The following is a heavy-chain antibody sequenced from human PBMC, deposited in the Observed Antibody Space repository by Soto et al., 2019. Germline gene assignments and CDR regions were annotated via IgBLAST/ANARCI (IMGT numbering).Heavy chain of an antibody. J-gene: IGHJ6*02. D-gene: IGHD3-22*01. V-gene: IGHV3-74*01. CDR2: INSDGSST. CDR3: ARDVAYYYDSSGYYPQLAYYGMDV. Sequence: PGGSLRLSCAASGFTFSSYWTHWVRQAPGKGLVWVSRINSDGSSTSYADSVKGRFTISRDNAKNTLYLQMNSLRAEDTAVYYCARDVAYYYDSSGYYPQLAYYGMDVWGQGTTVTVSS. CDR1: GFTFSSYW.